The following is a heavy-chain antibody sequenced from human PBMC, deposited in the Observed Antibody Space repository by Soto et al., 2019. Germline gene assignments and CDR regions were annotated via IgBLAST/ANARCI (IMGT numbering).Heavy chain of an antibody. V-gene: IGHV4-61*01. J-gene: IGHJ4*02. CDR3: AREGIAGRRGDGDKGFDY. CDR2: IHHSGST. Sequence: QVQLQESGPGLVKPSETLSLTCTVSGGSVSSGSYYWSWIRQPPGKGLEWIGEIHHSGSTNYNPPLKSRVTRSVDKSNHQFSLKLSSVTAADTAVYYCAREGIAGRRGDGDKGFDYWGQGTLVTVSS. CDR1: GGSVSSGSYY. D-gene: IGHD6-6*01.